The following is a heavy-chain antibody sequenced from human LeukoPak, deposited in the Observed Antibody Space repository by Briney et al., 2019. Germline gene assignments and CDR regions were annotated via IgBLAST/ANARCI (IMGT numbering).Heavy chain of an antibody. V-gene: IGHV3-7*02. Sequence: GGSLRLSCAASGFSFEAYGMYWVRQTPGKGLEWLASIKQDGSEKYYLDSVKGRFTISRDNARTSLYLQMNSLRVDDTAVYYCAKIAAPLGYFDSWGQGTLVTVSS. CDR2: IKQDGSEK. J-gene: IGHJ4*02. CDR1: GFSFEAYG. D-gene: IGHD6-6*01. CDR3: AKIAAPLGYFDS.